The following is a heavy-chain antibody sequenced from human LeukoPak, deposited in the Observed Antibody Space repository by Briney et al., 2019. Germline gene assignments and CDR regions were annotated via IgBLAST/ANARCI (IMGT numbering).Heavy chain of an antibody. CDR3: ARQASSGWYGLWNWFDP. D-gene: IGHD6-19*01. Sequence: GGSLRLSCAASGFTFSSYWMSWVRQAPGKGLEWVANIKQDGSEKYYVDSVKGRFTISRDNAKNSLYLQMNSLRAEDTAVYYCARQASSGWYGLWNWFDPWGQGTLVTVSS. CDR2: IKQDGSEK. V-gene: IGHV3-7*03. CDR1: GFTFSSYW. J-gene: IGHJ5*02.